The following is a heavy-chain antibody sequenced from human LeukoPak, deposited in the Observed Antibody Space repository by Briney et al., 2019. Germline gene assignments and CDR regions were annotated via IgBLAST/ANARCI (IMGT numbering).Heavy chain of an antibody. Sequence: GGSLRLSCAASGFTFSSYEMNWVRQAPGKGLEWVSYISSSGSTIYYADSVKGRFTISRDNAKNSLYLQMNSLRAEDTAVYYCARPRAYDTRDFDYWGQGTLVTVSS. CDR2: ISSSGSTI. D-gene: IGHD3-22*01. J-gene: IGHJ4*02. V-gene: IGHV3-48*03. CDR1: GFTFSSYE. CDR3: ARPRAYDTRDFDY.